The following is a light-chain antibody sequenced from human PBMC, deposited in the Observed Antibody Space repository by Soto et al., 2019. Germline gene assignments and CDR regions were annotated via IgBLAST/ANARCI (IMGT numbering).Light chain of an antibody. J-gene: IGLJ1*01. CDR2: DVT. CDR1: NSDVGGYNS. Sequence: QSALTQPASMSGSPGQSITISCTGTNSDVGGYNSVSWYQQHPGKAPKLMIYDVTTRPSGVSSRFSGSKSGNTASLTISGLQAEDEADYYCSSYTTNTTPYVFGTGTKVTVL. V-gene: IGLV2-14*01. CDR3: SSYTTNTTPYV.